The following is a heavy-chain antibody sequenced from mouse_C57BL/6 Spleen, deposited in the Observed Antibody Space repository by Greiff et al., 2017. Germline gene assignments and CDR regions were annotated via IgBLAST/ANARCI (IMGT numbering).Heavy chain of an antibody. D-gene: IGHD1-1*01. V-gene: IGHV1-52*01. CDR1: GYTFTSDW. CDR3: ARTYYGSSYHFDY. J-gene: IGHJ2*01. CDR2: IDPSDSET. Sequence: QVQLKQPGAELVRPGSSVKLSCKASGYTFTSDWMHWVKQRPIQGLEWIGNIDPSDSETHYNQKFKGKATLTVDKSSSTAYMQLSSLTSEDSAVYYCARTYYGSSYHFDYWGQGTTLTVSS.